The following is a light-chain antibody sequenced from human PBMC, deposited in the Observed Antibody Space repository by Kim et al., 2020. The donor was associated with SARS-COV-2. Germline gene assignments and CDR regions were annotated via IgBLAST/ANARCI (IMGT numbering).Light chain of an antibody. CDR2: WAS. Sequence: DIVMTQSPDSLAVSLGERATINCKSSQSVLYSSNNQNYLTWYQQKPGQPPKLLIYWASTRESGVPDRFSGSGSGTDFTLTISSLQAEDVAVYYCQQYYSTPVTFGQGTKVDIK. CDR1: QSVLYSSNNQNY. J-gene: IGKJ1*01. CDR3: QQYYSTPVT. V-gene: IGKV4-1*01.